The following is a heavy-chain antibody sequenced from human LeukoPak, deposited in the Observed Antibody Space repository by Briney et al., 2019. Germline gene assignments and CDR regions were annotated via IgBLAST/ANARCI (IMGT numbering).Heavy chain of an antibody. D-gene: IGHD4-23*01. J-gene: IGHJ4*02. V-gene: IGHV4-4*07. CDR2: IYTSGST. Sequence: PSETLSLTCTVSGGSISRYYWSWIRQPAGKGLEWIGLIYTSGSTNYNPSLKSRVTMSVDKSKNQFSLKLSSVTAADTAVYYCARGWPRWGSFDYWGQGTLVTVSS. CDR1: GGSISRYY. CDR3: ARGWPRWGSFDY.